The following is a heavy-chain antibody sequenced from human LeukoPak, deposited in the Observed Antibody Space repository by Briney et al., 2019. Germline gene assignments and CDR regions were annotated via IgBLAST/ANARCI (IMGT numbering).Heavy chain of an antibody. CDR1: GYSISSGFY. V-gene: IGHV4-38-2*01. CDR3: ASVNSAYYSY. Sequence: TSETLSLTCAVSGYSISSGFYWGWIRQPPGKGLEWIGGIYHSGDTYFNPSLKTRVTISVDTSKNQFSLKLSSVTAADTAVYYCASVNSAYYSYWGQGTLVTVSS. CDR2: IYHSGDT. D-gene: IGHD3-22*01. J-gene: IGHJ4*02.